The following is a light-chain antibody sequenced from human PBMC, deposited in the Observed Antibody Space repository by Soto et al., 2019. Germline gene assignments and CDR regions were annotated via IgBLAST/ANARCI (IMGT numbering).Light chain of an antibody. CDR1: QSISSW. CDR2: DAS. CDR3: QQYNSYSET. V-gene: IGKV1-5*01. J-gene: IGKJ1*01. Sequence: DIQMTQSPSTLSSSVGDRFTITFRASQSISSWLAWYQQKPGKAPKLLIYDASSLESGVPSRFSGSGSGTEFTLTISSLQPDDFATYYCQQYNSYSETFGQGTKVDNK.